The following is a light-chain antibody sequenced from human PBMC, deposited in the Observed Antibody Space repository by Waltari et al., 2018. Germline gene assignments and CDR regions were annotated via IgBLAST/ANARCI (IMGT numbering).Light chain of an antibody. CDR2: SAS. Sequence: VMTQSPVTLSVSPGAGATLSCRASQRVSIHLAWYQQKPGQAPRLLIYSASTRATGVPARFSGSGSGTEFTLTISSLQSDDFAVYYCQHYNNWPPGTTFGQGTKLEIK. CDR1: QRVSIH. J-gene: IGKJ1*01. V-gene: IGKV3-15*01. CDR3: QHYNNWPPGTT.